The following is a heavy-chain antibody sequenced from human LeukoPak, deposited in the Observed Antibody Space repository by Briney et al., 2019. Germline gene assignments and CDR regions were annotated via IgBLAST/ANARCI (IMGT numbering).Heavy chain of an antibody. CDR2: IYSGGTT. CDR1: GFTVSTTY. V-gene: IGHV3-53*01. Sequence: GGSLRLSCAASGFTVSTTYMSWVRQAPGKGLEWVSVIYSGGTTYYADSVEGRFTISRDNSKNTLYLQMNSLRAEDTAVYYCAREATYSSGWYYFDYWGQGTLVAVSS. J-gene: IGHJ4*02. CDR3: AREATYSSGWYYFDY. D-gene: IGHD6-19*01.